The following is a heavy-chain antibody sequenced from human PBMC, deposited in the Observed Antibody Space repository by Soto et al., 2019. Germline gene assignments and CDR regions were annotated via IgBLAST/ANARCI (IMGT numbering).Heavy chain of an antibody. CDR3: FRGGVTSRTFDY. CDR1: GYIIKNYW. D-gene: IGHD3-16*01. CDR2: IFPDDSDT. J-gene: IGHJ4*02. Sequence: GESLKISCKASGYIIKNYWIGWVRQMPAQGLEWMGIIFPDDSDTIYSPSFQGHVTISVDKSISTAYVQWSSLKASDSAIYYCFRGGVTSRTFDYWGQGTLVTVSS. V-gene: IGHV5-51*01.